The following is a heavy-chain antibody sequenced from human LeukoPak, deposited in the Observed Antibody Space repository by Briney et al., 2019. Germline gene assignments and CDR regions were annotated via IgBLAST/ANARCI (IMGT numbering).Heavy chain of an antibody. Sequence: PSQTLSLTCSVSGASISSGGYYWNWIRQPPGKGLEWIGYIHQSGSTYYNPSLKSRVTISVDRSKNQFSLNLNSVTAADTAVYYCARDRDSWYNYWGQGTLVTVSS. J-gene: IGHJ4*02. D-gene: IGHD6-13*01. V-gene: IGHV4-30-2*01. CDR2: IHQSGST. CDR3: ARDRDSWYNY. CDR1: GASISSGGYY.